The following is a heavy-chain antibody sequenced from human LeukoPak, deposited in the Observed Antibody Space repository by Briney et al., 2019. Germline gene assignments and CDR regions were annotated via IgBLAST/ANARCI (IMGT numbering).Heavy chain of an antibody. Sequence: GGSLRLSCAASGFAFTSYAMNWVRQAPGKGLEWVSSISSSSRDINYADSVKGRFTISRDNAWNSLYLQMNSLRAEDTAVYYCARDSDSSGHYYMDYFDYWGQGALVTVSS. V-gene: IGHV3-21*01. CDR3: ARDSDSSGHYYMDYFDY. CDR1: GFAFTSYA. J-gene: IGHJ4*02. CDR2: ISSSSRDI. D-gene: IGHD3-22*01.